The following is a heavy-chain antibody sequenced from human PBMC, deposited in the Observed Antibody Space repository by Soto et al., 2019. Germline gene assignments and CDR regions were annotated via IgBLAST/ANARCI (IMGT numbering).Heavy chain of an antibody. CDR1: GFTFSSYG. J-gene: IGHJ4*02. Sequence: GGSLRLSCAASGFTFSSYGMHWVRQAPGKGLEWVAVIWYDGSNKYYADSVKGRFTISRDNSKNTLYLQMNSLRAEDTAVYYCARDGGIAVAEFLFDYWGQGTLVTVSS. CDR3: ARDGGIAVAEFLFDY. D-gene: IGHD6-19*01. CDR2: IWYDGSNK. V-gene: IGHV3-33*01.